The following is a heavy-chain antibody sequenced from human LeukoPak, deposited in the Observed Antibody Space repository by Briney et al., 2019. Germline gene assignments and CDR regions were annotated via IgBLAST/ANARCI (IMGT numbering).Heavy chain of an antibody. V-gene: IGHV1-2*02. CDR2: IYPKNGAT. CDR3: TRDNDWGPDY. Sequence: ASVKVSCKTSGYTFTDHFMHWVRQAPGQGLEWMGWIYPKNGATKYAQKFQGRVTMTGDTPISTVYVELSGLRSDDTAVYFCTRDNDWGPDYWGQGTLVTVSA. D-gene: IGHD3-9*01. CDR1: GYTFTDHF. J-gene: IGHJ4*02.